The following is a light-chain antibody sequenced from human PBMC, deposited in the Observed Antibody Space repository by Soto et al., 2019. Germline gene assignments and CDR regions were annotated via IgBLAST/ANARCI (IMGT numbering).Light chain of an antibody. CDR1: QSISSW. CDR2: KAS. CDR3: QQYNSYPLT. Sequence: DIQMTQSPSTLSASVGDRVTITCRASQSISSWLAWYQQKPGKAPNLLIYKASSLESGVPSRFSVSGSGTEFTRTISSLQPDDFATYYCQQYNSYPLTFGGGTKVEIK. V-gene: IGKV1-5*03. J-gene: IGKJ4*01.